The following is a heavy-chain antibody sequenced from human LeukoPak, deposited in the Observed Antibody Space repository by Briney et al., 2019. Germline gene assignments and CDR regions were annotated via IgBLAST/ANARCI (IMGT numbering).Heavy chain of an antibody. Sequence: GGSLRLSCTVSGFTVSSNSMSWVRQAPGKGLEWVANIKQDGSEKYYVDSVKGRFTISRDNAKNSLYLQMNSLRAEDTAVYYCARAGSIRFDYWGQGTLVTVSS. CDR2: IKQDGSEK. CDR1: GFTVSSNS. CDR3: ARAGSIRFDY. V-gene: IGHV3-7*01. D-gene: IGHD1-26*01. J-gene: IGHJ4*02.